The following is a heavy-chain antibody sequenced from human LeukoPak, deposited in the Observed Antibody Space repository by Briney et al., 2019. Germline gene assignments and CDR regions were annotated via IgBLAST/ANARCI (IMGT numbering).Heavy chain of an antibody. CDR2: ISGSGDNT. V-gene: IGHV3-23*01. J-gene: IGHJ4*02. Sequence: PGGSLRLSCAASGFTFNSYVMSWVRQASGKGLEWVSAISGSGDNTYYAGSVKGRFTISRDTSKNMLYLEMNSLRAEDTAVYYCAKVGPAAARDYWGQGTLVTVSS. CDR3: AKVGPAAARDY. D-gene: IGHD2-2*01. CDR1: GFTFNSYV.